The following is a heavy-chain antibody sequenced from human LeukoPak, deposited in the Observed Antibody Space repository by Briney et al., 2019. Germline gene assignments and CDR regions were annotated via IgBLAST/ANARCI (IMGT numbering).Heavy chain of an antibody. V-gene: IGHV5-51*01. CDR1: GYSFTSYW. J-gene: IGHJ5*02. CDR3: ARGGSSWSDWFDP. CDR2: IYPGDSDT. D-gene: IGHD6-13*01. Sequence: ASLKLSCTGSGYSFTSYWIGWVRQMPGKGLEWMGIIYPGDSDTRYSPSFQGQVTISADKSISTAYLQWSSLKASDTAMYYCARGGSSWSDWFDPWGQGTLVTVSS.